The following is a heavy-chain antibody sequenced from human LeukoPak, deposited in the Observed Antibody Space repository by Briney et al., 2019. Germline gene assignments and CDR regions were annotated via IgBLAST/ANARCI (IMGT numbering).Heavy chain of an antibody. Sequence: GGSLRLSCAASGLTLSSNYMSWVRQAPGKGLEWVSVLYSDGSAYYPDSVKGRFSISRDNSQNTLYLQMNGLRAEDTAVYYCARTVVVTATADYFDHWGQGTLVTVSS. CDR1: GLTLSSNY. J-gene: IGHJ4*02. V-gene: IGHV3-53*01. D-gene: IGHD2-15*01. CDR2: LYSDGSA. CDR3: ARTVVVTATADYFDH.